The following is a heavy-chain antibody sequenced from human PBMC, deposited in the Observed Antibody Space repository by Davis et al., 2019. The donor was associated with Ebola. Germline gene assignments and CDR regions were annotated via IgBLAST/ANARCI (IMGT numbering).Heavy chain of an antibody. CDR1: GGTFSSYA. V-gene: IGHV1-3*01. CDR2: INAGNGNT. D-gene: IGHD2-8*01. J-gene: IGHJ4*02. Sequence: AASVKVSCKASGGTFSSYAMHWVRQAPGQRLEWMGWINAGNGNTKYSQKFQGRVTIIRDTSASTAYMELSSLRSEDTAVYYCARDRIMVYAIAHLEFDYWGQGTLVTVSS. CDR3: ARDRIMVYAIAHLEFDY.